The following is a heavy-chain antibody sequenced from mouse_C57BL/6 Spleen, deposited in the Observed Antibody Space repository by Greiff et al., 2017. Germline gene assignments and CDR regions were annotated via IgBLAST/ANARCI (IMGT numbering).Heavy chain of an antibody. CDR3: TPTAQVRFAY. V-gene: IGHV14-1*01. D-gene: IGHD3-2*02. CDR2: IDPEDGDT. J-gene: IGHJ3*01. Sequence: EVQLQQSGAELVRPGASVKLSCTASGFNIKDYYMHWVKQRPEQGLEWIGRIDPEDGDTEYDPKFQGKATMTADTSSNTAYLQLSSLTSEDAAVYYCTPTAQVRFAYWGQGTLVTVSA. CDR1: GFNIKDYY.